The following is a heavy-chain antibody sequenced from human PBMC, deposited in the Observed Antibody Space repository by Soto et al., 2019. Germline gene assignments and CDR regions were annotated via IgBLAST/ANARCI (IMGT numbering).Heavy chain of an antibody. J-gene: IGHJ6*02. CDR1: GDTFSSYA. CDR2: IIPIFGTA. D-gene: IGHD6-13*01. Sequence: GASVKVSCKASGDTFSSYAISWVRQAPGQGLEWMGGIIPIFGTANYAQKFQGRVTITADESTSTAYMELSSLRSEDTAVYYCARCIAAAVAAYYFYGMYVWGQGTTVTVSS. V-gene: IGHV1-69*13. CDR3: ARCIAAAVAAYYFYGMYV.